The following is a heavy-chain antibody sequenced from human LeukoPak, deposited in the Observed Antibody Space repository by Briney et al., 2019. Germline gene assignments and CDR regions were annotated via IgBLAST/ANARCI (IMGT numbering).Heavy chain of an antibody. CDR1: GGSISSGGYY. Sequence: SQTLSLTCTVSGGSISSGGYYWSWIRQHPGKGLEWIGYIYYSGSTYYNPSLKSRVTISVDTSKNQFSLKLSSVTAADTAVYYCARVGGIPEGVLKRSPYVWGSYRKGDYFDYWGQGTLVTVPS. D-gene: IGHD3-16*02. V-gene: IGHV4-31*03. J-gene: IGHJ4*02. CDR3: ARVGGIPEGVLKRSPYVWGSYRKGDYFDY. CDR2: IYYSGST.